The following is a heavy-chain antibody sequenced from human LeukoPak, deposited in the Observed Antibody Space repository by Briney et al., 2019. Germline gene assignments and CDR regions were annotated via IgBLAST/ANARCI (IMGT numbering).Heavy chain of an antibody. CDR3: ARRGTNYGGNSGYYYGMDV. CDR1: GGSFSGYD. CDR2: INHRGST. Sequence: SETLSLTRAVSGGSFSGYDWSWIRQPPGKGLEWIGEINHRGSTNYNPSLKSRVTLSVDTSKNQFSLKLTSVTAADTAVYYCARRGTNYGGNSGYYYGMDVWGQGTTVTVSS. D-gene: IGHD4-23*01. V-gene: IGHV4-34*01. J-gene: IGHJ6*02.